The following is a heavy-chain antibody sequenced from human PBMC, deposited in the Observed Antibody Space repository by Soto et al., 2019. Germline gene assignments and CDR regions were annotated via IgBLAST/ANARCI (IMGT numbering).Heavy chain of an antibody. CDR1: GFTFSSYE. CDR2: ISSSVHTI. J-gene: IGHJ5*02. CDR3: ARGGCISTSGHKRINCFDP. Sequence: EVQLVESGGGLVQPGGSLRLSCVASGFTFSSYEMNWVRQAPGKGLVWVSYISSSVHTIYYADSVKGRFTISRDNANNSLYLQMNSLRAEDTAVYYCARGGCISTSGHKRINCFDPWGQGTLFTVSS. D-gene: IGHD2-2*02. V-gene: IGHV3-48*03.